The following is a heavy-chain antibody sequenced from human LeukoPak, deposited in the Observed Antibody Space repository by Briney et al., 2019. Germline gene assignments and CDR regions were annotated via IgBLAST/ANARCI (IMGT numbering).Heavy chain of an antibody. CDR1: GGSFSGYY. CDR3: ARGIAIDY. D-gene: IGHD1-26*01. J-gene: IGHJ4*02. V-gene: IGHV4-34*01. Sequence: SETLSLTCAVYGGSFSGYYWSWIRQPPGEGLEWIGEINHSGSTNYNPSLKSRVTISVDTSKNQFSLKLSSVTAADTAVYYCARGIAIDYWGQGTLVTVSS. CDR2: INHSGST.